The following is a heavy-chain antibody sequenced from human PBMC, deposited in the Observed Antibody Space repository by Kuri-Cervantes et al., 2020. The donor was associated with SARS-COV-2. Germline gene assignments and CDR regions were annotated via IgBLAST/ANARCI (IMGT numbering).Heavy chain of an antibody. J-gene: IGHJ6*02. CDR3: ARLDFWSGLPHYYYYGMDV. D-gene: IGHD3-3*01. CDR1: VGTFSSYA. CDR2: IIPIFGTA. Sequence: TVPDSCKASVGTFSSYAISWVRQAPGQGLEWMGGIIPIFGTANYAQKFQGRVTITADESTSTAYMELSSLRSEDTAVYYCARLDFWSGLPHYYYYGMDVWGQGTTVTVSS. V-gene: IGHV1-69*13.